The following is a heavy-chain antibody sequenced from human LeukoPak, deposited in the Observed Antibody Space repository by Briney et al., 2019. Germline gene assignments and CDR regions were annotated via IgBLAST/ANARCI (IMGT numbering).Heavy chain of an antibody. CDR3: ARVCVKQLVPYKFDY. D-gene: IGHD6-6*01. CDR2: INPNSGGT. V-gene: IGHV1-2*02. CDR1: GYTFTGYY. Sequence: ASVKVSCKASGYTFTGYYMHWVRQAPGQGLEWMGWINPNSGGTNYAQKFQGRVTMTRDTSISTAYMELSRLRSDDTVVYYCARVCVKQLVPYKFDYWGQGTLVTVSS. J-gene: IGHJ4*02.